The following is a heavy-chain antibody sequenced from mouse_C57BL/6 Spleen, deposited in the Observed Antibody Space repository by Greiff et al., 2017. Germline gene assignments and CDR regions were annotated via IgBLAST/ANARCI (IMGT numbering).Heavy chain of an antibody. V-gene: IGHV1-7*01. CDR2: INPSSGYT. CDR1: GYTFTSYW. Sequence: QVQLQQPGAELAKPGASVKLSCKASGYTFTSYWMHWVKQRPGQGLEWIGYINPSSGYTKYNQKFKDKATLTADKSSSTAYMQLSSLTYEDSAVXYLAREGLTTVVATDYAMDYWGQGTSVTVSS. D-gene: IGHD1-1*01. J-gene: IGHJ4*01. CDR3: AREGLTTVVATDYAMDY.